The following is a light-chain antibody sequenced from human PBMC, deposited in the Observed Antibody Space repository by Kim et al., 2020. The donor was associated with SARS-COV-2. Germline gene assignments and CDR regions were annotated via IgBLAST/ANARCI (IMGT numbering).Light chain of an antibody. J-gene: IGLJ2*01. Sequence: QSALTQPASVSGSPGQSITISCTGTSNDVGGYNYVSWYQQHPGKAPKLVIYDVSHRPSGVSNRFSGSKSGNTASLTISGLQAEDEADYYCCSYTDSDTLIFGGGTQLTVL. CDR2: DVS. CDR3: CSYTDSDTLI. CDR1: SNDVGGYNY. V-gene: IGLV2-14*03.